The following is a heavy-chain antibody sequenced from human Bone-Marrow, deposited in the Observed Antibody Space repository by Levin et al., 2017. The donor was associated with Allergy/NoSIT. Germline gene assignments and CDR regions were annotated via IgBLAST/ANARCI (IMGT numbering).Heavy chain of an antibody. V-gene: IGHV1-18*01. J-gene: IGHJ4*02. CDR1: GYTFTRNG. CDR3: ARDVNYYFDF. Sequence: ASVKVSCKPSGYTFTRNGISWVRQAHGQGLEWMGWISTNSGNTNYAQKFQGRVTMTTDTSTSTAYMELRSLRSDDTAVYYCARDVNYYFDFWGQGTLVTVSS. D-gene: IGHD2/OR15-2a*01. CDR2: ISTNSGNT.